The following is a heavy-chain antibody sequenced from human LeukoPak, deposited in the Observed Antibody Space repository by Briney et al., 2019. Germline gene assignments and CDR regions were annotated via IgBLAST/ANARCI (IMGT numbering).Heavy chain of an antibody. CDR1: GYTFTSYD. D-gene: IGHD6-13*01. J-gene: IGHJ6*02. CDR3: ARDIPGSSWYIYYYYGMDV. V-gene: IGHV1-18*01. CDR2: ISAYNGNT. Sequence: ASVKVSCKASGYTFTSYDINWVRQATGQGLEWMGWISAYNGNTNYAQKLQGRVTMTTDASTSTAYMELRSLRSDDTAVYYCARDIPGSSWYIYYYYGMDVWGQGTTVTVSS.